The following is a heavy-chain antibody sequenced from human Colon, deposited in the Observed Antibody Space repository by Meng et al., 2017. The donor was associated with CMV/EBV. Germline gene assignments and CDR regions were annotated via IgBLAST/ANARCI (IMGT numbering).Heavy chain of an antibody. CDR2: INSDGSNT. Sequence: GESLKISCAASGLTFNGYGLHWVRQASGKGLVWVSRINSDGSNTNYADSVKGRFTISRDNAKNTLYLQMNSLRVEDTAIYYCAGGLDSNYEDYWGQGALVTVSS. CDR3: AGGLDSNYEDY. CDR1: GLTFNGYG. J-gene: IGHJ4*02. D-gene: IGHD1-26*01. V-gene: IGHV3-74*01.